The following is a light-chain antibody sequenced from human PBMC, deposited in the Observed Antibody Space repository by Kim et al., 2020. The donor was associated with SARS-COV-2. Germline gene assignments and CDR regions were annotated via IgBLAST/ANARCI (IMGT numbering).Light chain of an antibody. CDR2: YDS. V-gene: IGLV3-21*04. Sequence: SYELTQPPSVSVDPGKTARITCGGNNIGSKSVHWYQQKPGQAPVLVIYYDSDRPSGIPERFSGSKSGNTATLTISRVEAGDEADYYCQVWDSSSDHVVFGGGTQLTVL. J-gene: IGLJ2*01. CDR3: QVWDSSSDHVV. CDR1: NIGSKS.